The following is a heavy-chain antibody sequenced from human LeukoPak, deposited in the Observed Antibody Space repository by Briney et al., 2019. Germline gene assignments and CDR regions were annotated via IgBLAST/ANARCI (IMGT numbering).Heavy chain of an antibody. Sequence: PGRSLRLSCAASGFTFSSYGMHWVRQAPGKGLEWVAVIWYDGSNKYYADSVKGRFTISRDNSKNTLYLQMNSLRAEDTAVYYCAKTPRRYIAVAGYFDYWGQGTLVTVSS. D-gene: IGHD6-13*01. CDR2: IWYDGSNK. CDR1: GFTFSSYG. CDR3: AKTPRRYIAVAGYFDY. J-gene: IGHJ4*02. V-gene: IGHV3-33*06.